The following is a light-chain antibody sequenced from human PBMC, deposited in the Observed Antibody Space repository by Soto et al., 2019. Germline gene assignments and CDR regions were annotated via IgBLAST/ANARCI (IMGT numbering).Light chain of an antibody. CDR2: RAS. J-gene: IGKJ1*01. CDR3: QQYETFSGT. V-gene: IGKV1-5*03. Sequence: DIQMTQSPSTLSASVGDRVTITCRASQDIGTWLAWYQQKPEKAPKVLIYRASNLQSGVPSRFSGSGSGTKFTLTIASLQPDDFATYYCQQYETFSGTFGPGTKVDIK. CDR1: QDIGTW.